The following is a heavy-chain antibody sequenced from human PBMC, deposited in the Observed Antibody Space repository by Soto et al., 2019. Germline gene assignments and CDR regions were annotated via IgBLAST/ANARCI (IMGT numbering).Heavy chain of an antibody. D-gene: IGHD3-10*01. CDR1: GGSISLSNSY. Sequence: QLQLQESGPGLVKPSETLSLTLTCSVSGGSISLSNSYWGWIRQPPGEGLEWIGSISYNEYTYYNASLRSRVTXXVXTXXNQFYLKLTSVTAADTAVYYCASLRGDGKLGAFDIWGQGTLVTISP. J-gene: IGHJ3*02. CDR2: ISYNEYT. CDR3: ASLRGDGKLGAFDI. V-gene: IGHV4-39*01.